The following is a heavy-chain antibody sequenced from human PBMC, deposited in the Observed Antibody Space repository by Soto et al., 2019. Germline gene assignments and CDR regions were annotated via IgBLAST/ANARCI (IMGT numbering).Heavy chain of an antibody. Sequence: QMQLVQSGPEVKKPGTSVKVSCKASGFTFTSSAVQWVRQARGQRLEWIGWIVVGSGNTNYAQKFQERVTITRDMYTSTAYMELSSLRSEDTAVYYCAAERRTPFGMDVWGQGTTVTVSS. CDR1: GFTFTSSA. V-gene: IGHV1-58*01. D-gene: IGHD2-2*01. CDR3: AAERRTPFGMDV. CDR2: IVVGSGNT. J-gene: IGHJ6*02.